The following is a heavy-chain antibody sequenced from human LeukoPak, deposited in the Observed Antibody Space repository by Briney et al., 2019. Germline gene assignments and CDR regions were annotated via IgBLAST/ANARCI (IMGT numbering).Heavy chain of an antibody. Sequence: GGSLRLSCAASGFTFSSYSMNWVRQAPGKGLEWVSSISSSSSYIYYADSVKGRFTISRDNAKNSLYLQMNSLRAEDTAVYYCARDPRSSGTNWFVPWGQGTLVTVSS. CDR1: GFTFSSYS. V-gene: IGHV3-21*01. CDR2: ISSSSSYI. D-gene: IGHD6-19*01. J-gene: IGHJ5*02. CDR3: ARDPRSSGTNWFVP.